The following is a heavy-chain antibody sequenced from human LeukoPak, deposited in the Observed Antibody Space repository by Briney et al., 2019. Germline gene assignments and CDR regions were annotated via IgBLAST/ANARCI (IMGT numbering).Heavy chain of an antibody. CDR1: GGSFSGYY. V-gene: IGHV4-34*01. Sequence: SETLSLTCAVYGGSFSGYYWSWIRQPPGKGLEWIGEINHSGSTNYNPSLKSRVTMSVDTSKNQFSLKLSSVTAADTAVYYCARDLSDFWSGYHDYWGQGTLVTVSS. D-gene: IGHD3-3*01. J-gene: IGHJ4*02. CDR3: ARDLSDFWSGYHDY. CDR2: INHSGST.